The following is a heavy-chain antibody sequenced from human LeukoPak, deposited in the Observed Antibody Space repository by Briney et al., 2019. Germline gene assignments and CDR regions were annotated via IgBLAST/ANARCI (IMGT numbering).Heavy chain of an antibody. CDR3: ARHATYCSSTSCYLASWFDP. CDR1: GGSISSSSYY. V-gene: IGHV4-39*01. D-gene: IGHD2-2*01. J-gene: IGHJ5*02. Sequence: PSETLSLTCTVSGGSISSSSYYWGWIRQPPGKGLEWIGSIYYSGSTYYNPSLKSPVTISVDTSKNQFSLKLSSVTAADTAVYYCARHATYCSSTSCYLASWFDPWGQGTLVTVSS. CDR2: IYYSGST.